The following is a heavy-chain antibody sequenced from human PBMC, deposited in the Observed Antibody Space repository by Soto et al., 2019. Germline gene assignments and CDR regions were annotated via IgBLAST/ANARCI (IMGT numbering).Heavy chain of an antibody. Sequence: QVQLVESGGGVVQPGGSMKLSCAASGFSFGIYGMHWLRQAPGKGLEWVAVISYDGGNTYSADSVKGRFTISRDNSKNTLYLQLSSLRPEDTAVYYCAKTYGGNSHSGWDFDLWGRGTLVTVSS. V-gene: IGHV3-30*18. CDR3: AKTYGGNSHSGWDFDL. CDR2: ISYDGGNT. J-gene: IGHJ2*01. D-gene: IGHD4-17*01. CDR1: GFSFGIYG.